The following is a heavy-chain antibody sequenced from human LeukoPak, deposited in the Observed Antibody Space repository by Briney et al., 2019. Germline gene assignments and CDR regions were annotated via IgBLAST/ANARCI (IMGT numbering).Heavy chain of an antibody. CDR2: ISASGGAT. V-gene: IGHV3-23*01. Sequence: GGSLRLSCAASGFTFSSYAMTWVRQAPGKGLEWVSVISASGGATYYADSVKGRFTVSRDNSKNTLYLQMNSLRAGDTAVYYCARVVKSGPSHYFDYWGQGTLVTVSS. CDR3: ARVVKSGPSHYFDY. CDR1: GFTFSSYA. J-gene: IGHJ4*02. D-gene: IGHD3-3*01.